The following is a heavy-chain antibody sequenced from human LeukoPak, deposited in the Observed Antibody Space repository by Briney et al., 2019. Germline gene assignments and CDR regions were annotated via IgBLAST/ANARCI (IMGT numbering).Heavy chain of an antibody. V-gene: IGHV3-23*01. CDR1: GFTFSSYA. CDR3: AKDGMDRYSYGVHYFDY. Sequence: HPGGSLRLSCAASGFTFSSYAMSWVRQAPGKGLEWVSAISGSGGSTYYADSVKGRFTISRDNSKNTLYLQMNSLRAEDTAVYYCAKDGMDRYSYGVHYFDYWGQGTLVTVSS. J-gene: IGHJ4*02. D-gene: IGHD5-18*01. CDR2: ISGSGGST.